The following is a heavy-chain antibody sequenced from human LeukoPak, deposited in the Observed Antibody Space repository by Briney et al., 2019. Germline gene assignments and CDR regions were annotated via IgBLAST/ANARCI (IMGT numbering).Heavy chain of an antibody. Sequence: GGSLRLSCAASGFTFSSYAMSWVRQAPGKGLEWVSAISGSGGSTYYADSVKGRFAISRDNSKNTLHLQMNSLRAKDTAIYYCAKAQLWSYSDYWGQGTLVTVSS. CDR3: AKAQLWSYSDY. CDR1: GFTFSSYA. CDR2: ISGSGGST. J-gene: IGHJ4*02. D-gene: IGHD5-18*01. V-gene: IGHV3-23*01.